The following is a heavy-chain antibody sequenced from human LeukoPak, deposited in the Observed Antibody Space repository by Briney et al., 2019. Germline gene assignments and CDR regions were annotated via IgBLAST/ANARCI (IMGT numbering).Heavy chain of an antibody. CDR1: GFTFSTYW. J-gene: IGHJ4*02. Sequence: GGSLRLSCAASGFTFSTYWMYWVRHAPEQGLVWVARITADGSKNYADSVKDRFTTSGDNAKNTLYLQMNSLRVEDTAMYYCVRGGVEPYWGQGTLVTVSS. CDR2: ITADGSK. D-gene: IGHD1-14*01. CDR3: VRGGVEPY. V-gene: IGHV3-74*01.